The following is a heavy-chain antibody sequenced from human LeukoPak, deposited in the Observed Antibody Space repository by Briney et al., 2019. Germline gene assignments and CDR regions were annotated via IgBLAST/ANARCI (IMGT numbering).Heavy chain of an antibody. CDR3: ARTLYRCGGAFDI. Sequence: SETLSLTCAVSGGSISSGGYSWSWIRQPAGKGLEWIGYIYHSGSTYYNPSLKSRVTISVDRSKNQFSLKLSSVTAADTAVYYCARTLYRCGGAFDIWGQGTMVTVSS. J-gene: IGHJ3*02. CDR1: GGSISSGGYS. V-gene: IGHV4-30-2*01. CDR2: IYHSGST. D-gene: IGHD3-16*02.